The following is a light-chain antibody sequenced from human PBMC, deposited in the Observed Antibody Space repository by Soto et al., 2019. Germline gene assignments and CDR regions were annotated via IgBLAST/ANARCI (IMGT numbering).Light chain of an antibody. Sequence: DIQMTQSPSSVSVSVGDRVTITCRASQVINNWLAWYQQKPGKAPNLLIYAASTLQSGVPSRFSGSGSGTDFTLTISSLQPEDFATYYCQQANSFPFTFGPGTKVDIK. V-gene: IGKV1-12*02. CDR3: QQANSFPFT. CDR2: AAS. CDR1: QVINNW. J-gene: IGKJ3*01.